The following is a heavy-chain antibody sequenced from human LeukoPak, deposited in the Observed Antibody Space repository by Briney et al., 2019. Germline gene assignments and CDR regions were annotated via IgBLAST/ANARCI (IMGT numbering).Heavy chain of an antibody. CDR2: ITRSGTNT. V-gene: IGHV3-23*01. Sequence: GGSLRLSCAASGITLNIFAMNWVRQAPGKGLEWVSAITRSGTNTYYRDSVKGRFTVSRDNSKNTIFLQMNTLRADDTAVYFCATDPATVGVTTRDYWGQGTPVTVSS. CDR1: GITLNIFA. D-gene: IGHD1-26*01. J-gene: IGHJ4*02. CDR3: ATDPATVGVTTRDY.